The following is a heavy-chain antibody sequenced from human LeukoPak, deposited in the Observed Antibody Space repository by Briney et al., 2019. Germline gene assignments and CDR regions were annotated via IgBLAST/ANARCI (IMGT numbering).Heavy chain of an antibody. CDR2: GHYSGNT. J-gene: IGHJ4*02. CDR3: AKWASDNRAFDL. V-gene: IGHV4-59*08. D-gene: IGHD2-8*01. Sequence: SETLSLTCTVPGTSITSYYWNWIRQAPGQGPEWIGYGHYSGNTMYDPPLKSRVTISVDTSKNQFSLRLSSVTAADTAVYFCAKWASDNRAFDLWGQGTLVTVSS. CDR1: GTSITSYY.